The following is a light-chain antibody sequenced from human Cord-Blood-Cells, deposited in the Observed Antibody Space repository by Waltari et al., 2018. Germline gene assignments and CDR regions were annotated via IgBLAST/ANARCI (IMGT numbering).Light chain of an antibody. CDR1: SSDVGGYNY. CDR3: CSYAGSYTGV. CDR2: DVS. V-gene: IGLV2-11*01. J-gene: IGLJ3*02. Sequence: QSALTQPRPVSGSTGQSVTISCTGPSSDVGGYNYVSWYQQHPGKAPKLMNYDVSKRPSGVPDRFSGSKSGNTASLTISGLQAEDEADYYCCSYAGSYTGVFGGGTKLTVL.